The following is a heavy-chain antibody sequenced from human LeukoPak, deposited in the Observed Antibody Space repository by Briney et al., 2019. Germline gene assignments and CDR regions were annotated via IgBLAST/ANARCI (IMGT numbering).Heavy chain of an antibody. CDR1: GFTFSSYG. J-gene: IGHJ3*01. D-gene: IGHD3-22*01. Sequence: GGSLRLACAASGFTFSSYGMSWVRQAPGKGLEWVSAISGSGGSTYYADSVKGRFTISRDNSKNTLYLQMNSLRAEDTAVYYCAKDLTYYDSSGYYYAADWGQGTMVTVSS. V-gene: IGHV3-23*01. CDR2: ISGSGGST. CDR3: AKDLTYYDSSGYYYAAD.